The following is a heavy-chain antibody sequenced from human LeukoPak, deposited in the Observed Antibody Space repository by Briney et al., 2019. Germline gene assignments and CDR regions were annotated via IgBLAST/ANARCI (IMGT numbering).Heavy chain of an antibody. CDR2: IKHDGSKKQDGSEK. CDR1: GFTFSSYS. V-gene: IGHV3-7*01. D-gene: IGHD3-10*01. Sequence: GGSLRLSCAASGFTFSSYSMNWVRQAPGKGLEWVANIKHDGSKKQDGSEKNYVDSVKGRFTISRDNAKNSLYLQMNSLRAEDTAVYYCARSGRGVDSFYFYMDVWGKGTTVTVSS. J-gene: IGHJ6*03. CDR3: ARSGRGVDSFYFYMDV.